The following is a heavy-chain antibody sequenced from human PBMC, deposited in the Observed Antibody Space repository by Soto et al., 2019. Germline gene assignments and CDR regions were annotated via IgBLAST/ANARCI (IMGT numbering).Heavy chain of an antibody. V-gene: IGHV3-15*01. Sequence: GGSLRLSCAASGFTFSNAWMSWVRQAPGKGLEWVGRIKSKTDGGTTDYAAPVKGRFTISRDDSKNTLYLQMNSLKTEDTAVYYCTKDFPLYSNYFDYWGQGTLVTVSS. J-gene: IGHJ4*02. CDR1: GFTFSNAW. CDR3: TKDFPLYSNYFDY. D-gene: IGHD4-4*01. CDR2: IKSKTDGGTT.